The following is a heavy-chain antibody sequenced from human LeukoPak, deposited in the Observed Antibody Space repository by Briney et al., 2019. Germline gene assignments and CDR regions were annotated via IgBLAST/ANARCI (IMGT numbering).Heavy chain of an antibody. Sequence: GSSMKVSCKAFGGSFSSEAISWERQAPGQGLEWMGGIIPIFGTANYAQKFQGRVTVTTDESTSTAYMEVSSLRSEDTAVYYCGRKAGDCGGGSCYSIDYWGQGTLVTVSS. CDR1: GGSFSSEA. D-gene: IGHD2-15*01. V-gene: IGHV1-69*05. CDR3: GRKAGDCGGGSCYSIDY. CDR2: IIPIFGTA. J-gene: IGHJ4*02.